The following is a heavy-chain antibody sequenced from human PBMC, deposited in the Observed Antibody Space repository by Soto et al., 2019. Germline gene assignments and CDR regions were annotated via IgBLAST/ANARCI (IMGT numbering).Heavy chain of an antibody. CDR2: IIPILGIA. Sequence: QVQLVQSGAEVKKPGSSVKVSCKASGGTFSSYTISWVRQAPGQGLEWMGRIIPILGIANYAQKFQGRVTITADKSPSTAYMELNSLRSEDTAVYYCARGSGSGYQTWGQGTLVTVSS. V-gene: IGHV1-69*02. CDR1: GGTFSSYT. D-gene: IGHD3-22*01. J-gene: IGHJ5*02. CDR3: ARGSGSGYQT.